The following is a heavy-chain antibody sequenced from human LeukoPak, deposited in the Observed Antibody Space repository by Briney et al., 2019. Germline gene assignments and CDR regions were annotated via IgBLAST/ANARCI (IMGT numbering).Heavy chain of an antibody. J-gene: IGHJ6*03. CDR2: INHSGST. D-gene: IGHD3-22*01. V-gene: IGHV4-34*01. CDR3: AGAHYDSSGYCYYYYYMDV. CDR1: GGSFSGYY. Sequence: SETLSLTCAVYGGSFSGYYWSWIRQPPGKGLEWIGEINHSGSTNYNPSLKSRVTISVDTSKNQFSLKLSSVTAADTAVYYCAGAHYDSSGYCYYYYYMDVWGKGTTVTVSS.